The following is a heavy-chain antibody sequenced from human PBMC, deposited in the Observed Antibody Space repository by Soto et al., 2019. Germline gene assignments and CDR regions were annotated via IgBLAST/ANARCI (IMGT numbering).Heavy chain of an antibody. CDR2: IYYSGST. Sequence: SETLSLTCTVSGGSISSYYWSWIRQPPGKGLEWIGYIYYSGSTNYNPSLKSRVTISVDTSKNQFSLKLNSMTAADTAVYYCARHNYGSGSTYFDPWGQGTLVTVSS. CDR1: GGSISSYY. J-gene: IGHJ4*02. V-gene: IGHV4-59*08. D-gene: IGHD3-10*01. CDR3: ARHNYGSGSTYFDP.